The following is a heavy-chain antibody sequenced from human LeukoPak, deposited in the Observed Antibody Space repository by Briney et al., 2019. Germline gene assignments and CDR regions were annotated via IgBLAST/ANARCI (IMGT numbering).Heavy chain of an antibody. Sequence: GRSLRLSCAASGFTFDDYAMHWVRQAPGKGLEWVSGISWNSDSIGYADSVKGRFTISRDNAKNSLYLQMNSLRAEDTALYYCAKDSSINYYGSGTLPDYWGQGTLVTVSS. J-gene: IGHJ4*02. CDR2: ISWNSDSI. D-gene: IGHD3-10*01. V-gene: IGHV3-9*01. CDR1: GFTFDDYA. CDR3: AKDSSINYYGSGTLPDY.